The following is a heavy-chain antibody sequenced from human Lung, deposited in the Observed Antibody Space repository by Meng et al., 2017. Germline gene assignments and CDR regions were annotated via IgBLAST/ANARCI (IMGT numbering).Heavy chain of an antibody. CDR1: GFSFSSYA. CDR2: LSGGGFTT. CDR3: AKYSYGLGDYFDN. V-gene: IGHV3-23*01. Sequence: GESLKISCAASGFSFSSYAMSWVRRAPGKGLEWLAALSGGGFTTYYADSVKVRFTISRHNSKNTLYLHVNSLRAEDTALYYCAKYSYGLGDYFDNWGQGALVTVSS. J-gene: IGHJ4*02. D-gene: IGHD3-10*01.